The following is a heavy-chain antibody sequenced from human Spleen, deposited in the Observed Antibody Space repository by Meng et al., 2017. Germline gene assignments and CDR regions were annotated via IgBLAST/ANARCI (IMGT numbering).Heavy chain of an antibody. CDR1: GFTFSAHC. CDR3: ERDLQYGPPFDL. D-gene: IGHD2/OR15-2a*01. V-gene: IGHV3-21*01. Sequence: GESLKISCAASGFTFSAHCMTWVRQAPGKGLEWVSGLSGSSTYINYADSVKGRFTISRDNAKKSLYLEMNSLRAEDTALYYCERDLQYGPPFDLWGQGTMVTVSS. CDR2: LSGSSTYI. J-gene: IGHJ3*01.